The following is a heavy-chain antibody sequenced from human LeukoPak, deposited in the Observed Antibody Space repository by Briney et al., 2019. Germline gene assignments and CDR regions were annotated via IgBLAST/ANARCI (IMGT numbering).Heavy chain of an antibody. CDR1: GYTFTGYY. V-gene: IGHV1-2*02. CDR3: ATGDFYDFWSGYRFDY. D-gene: IGHD3-3*01. J-gene: IGHJ4*02. Sequence: ASVKVSCKASGYTFTGYYMHWVRQAPGQGLEWMGWINPNSGGTNYAQKFQGRVTMTRDTSISTAYMELSRLRSGDTAVYYCATGDFYDFWSGYRFDYWGQGTLVTVSS. CDR2: INPNSGGT.